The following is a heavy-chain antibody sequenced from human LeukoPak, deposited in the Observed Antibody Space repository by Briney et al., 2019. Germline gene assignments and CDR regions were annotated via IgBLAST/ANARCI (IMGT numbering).Heavy chain of an antibody. Sequence: GGSLRLSCAASGFTFSSYWMHWVRQAPGKGLVWVSRINSDGSSTSYADAVKGRFTISRDNAKNTLYLQMNSLRAEDTAVYYCAREGGYDFWSGYPSVAFDIWGQGTMVTVSS. J-gene: IGHJ3*02. CDR1: GFTFSSYW. D-gene: IGHD3-3*01. CDR3: AREGGYDFWSGYPSVAFDI. CDR2: INSDGSST. V-gene: IGHV3-74*01.